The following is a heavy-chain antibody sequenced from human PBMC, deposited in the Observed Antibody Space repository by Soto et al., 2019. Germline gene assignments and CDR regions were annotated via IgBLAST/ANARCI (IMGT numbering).Heavy chain of an antibody. CDR3: ARDLKEYCSDGKCNWFDP. J-gene: IGHJ5*02. CDR2: ISYSGST. CDR1: GASISTDY. Sequence: SETLSLTCTVSGASISTDYWSWIRQPPGKGLEWIGYISYSGSTNYNPSLKSRVTISFDASKNEISLQVRSATAADAAVYYCARDLKEYCSDGKCNWFDPWGQGTLVT. V-gene: IGHV4-59*01. D-gene: IGHD2-15*01.